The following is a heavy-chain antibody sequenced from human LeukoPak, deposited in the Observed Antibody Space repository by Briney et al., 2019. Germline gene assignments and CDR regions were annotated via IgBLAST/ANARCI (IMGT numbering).Heavy chain of an antibody. CDR1: GFTFNNYA. V-gene: IGHV3-23*01. D-gene: IGHD2-15*01. Sequence: GGSLRLSCAASGFTFNNYAMNWVRQAPGKGLEWVSGISDSGGGTFYADSVKGRFTISRDNSKNTLYLQMNSLRAEDTAVYYCAKDQEDIVVVVAATFDYWGQGTLVTVSS. J-gene: IGHJ4*02. CDR2: ISDSGGGT. CDR3: AKDQEDIVVVVAATFDY.